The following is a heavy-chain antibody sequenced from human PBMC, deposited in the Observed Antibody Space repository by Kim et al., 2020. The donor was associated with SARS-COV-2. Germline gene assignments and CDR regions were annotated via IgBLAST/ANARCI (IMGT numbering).Heavy chain of an antibody. J-gene: IGHJ4*02. Sequence: LSLTCAASGFTFSSYGMHWVRQAPGKGLEWVAVISYDGSNKYYADSVKGRFTISRDNSKNTLYLQMNSLRAEDTAVYYCAKGPLNPMTTVTHFDYWGQGTLVTVSS. CDR1: GFTFSSYG. CDR2: ISYDGSNK. D-gene: IGHD4-17*01. CDR3: AKGPLNPMTTVTHFDY. V-gene: IGHV3-30*18.